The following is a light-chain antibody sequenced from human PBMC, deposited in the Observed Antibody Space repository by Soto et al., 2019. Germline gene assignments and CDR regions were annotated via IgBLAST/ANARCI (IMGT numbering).Light chain of an antibody. V-gene: IGLV2-14*01. J-gene: IGLJ1*01. CDR1: SNDVGAYSC. CDR3: SSYTTSITYV. CDR2: GVS. Sequence: QSVLTQPGSVSGSPGQSMTISCTGTSNDVGAYSCVSWYQQHLGKAPKLMIYGVSNRPSGISNRFSGSKSGNTASLTISGLQAEDEADYYCSSYTTSITYVFGTGTKVTV.